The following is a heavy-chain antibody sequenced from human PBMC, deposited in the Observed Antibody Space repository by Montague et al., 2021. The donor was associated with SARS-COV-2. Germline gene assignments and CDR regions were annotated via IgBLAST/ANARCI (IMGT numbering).Heavy chain of an antibody. J-gene: IGHJ3*02. CDR3: AHDRVTMIVVAKADAFDI. CDR2: TYWDDDK. D-gene: IGHD3-22*01. CDR1: GFSLSTSGVG. V-gene: IGHV2-5*02. Sequence: PALVKPTQTLTLTCTFSGFSLSTSGVGVGWIRQPPGKALEWLALTYWDDDKRYSSSLKSRLTITKDTSKNQVVLTMTNMDFVDTATYYCAHDRVTMIVVAKADAFDIWGQGTMVTVSS.